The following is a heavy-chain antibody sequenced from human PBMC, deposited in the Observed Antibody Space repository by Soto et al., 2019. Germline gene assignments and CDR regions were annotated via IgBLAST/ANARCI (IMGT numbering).Heavy chain of an antibody. CDR2: IDPSDSYT. Sequence: PGESLKISCKGSGYSFTSYWISWVRQMPGKGLEWMGRIDPSDSYTNYSPSFQGHVTISADKSISTAYLQWNSLKASDTAMYYCARSIAVAGTDYYYGMDVWGQGTTVTVSS. CDR3: ARSIAVAGTDYYYGMDV. J-gene: IGHJ6*02. D-gene: IGHD6-19*01. V-gene: IGHV5-10-1*01. CDR1: GYSFTSYW.